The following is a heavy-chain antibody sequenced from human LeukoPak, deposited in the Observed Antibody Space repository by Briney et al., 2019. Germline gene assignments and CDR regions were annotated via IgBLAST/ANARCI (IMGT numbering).Heavy chain of an antibody. CDR2: IRPDFRMT. D-gene: IGHD3-10*01. CDR3: ARDGPLGYFQD. V-gene: IGHV1-18*01. Sequence: ASVKLSCKTSGYTFGTSGICWVRQAPGQGLEWMGWIRPDFRMTYYAQKVQGRVAMTADTSTRTAYLELRSLRSGDTAVYYCARDGPLGYFQDWGQGTLVTVSS. CDR1: GYTFGTSG. J-gene: IGHJ1*01.